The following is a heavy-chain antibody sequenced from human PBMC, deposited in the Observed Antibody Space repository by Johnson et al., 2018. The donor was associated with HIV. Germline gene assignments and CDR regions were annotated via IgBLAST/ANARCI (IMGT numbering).Heavy chain of an antibody. CDR3: ARGPSQLYWPDVAFDI. D-gene: IGHD2-8*02. Sequence: VQLVESGGGLAQPGGSRRLSCAVSGSTFSIYAMSWVRQAPGKGLEWVSTISASGGSTYYAASVKGRFTISRDNSKDTLYLQMNSLRAEDTAVYYCARGPSQLYWPDVAFDIWGQGTMVTVSS. V-gene: IGHV3-23*04. CDR1: GSTFSIYA. J-gene: IGHJ3*02. CDR2: ISASGGST.